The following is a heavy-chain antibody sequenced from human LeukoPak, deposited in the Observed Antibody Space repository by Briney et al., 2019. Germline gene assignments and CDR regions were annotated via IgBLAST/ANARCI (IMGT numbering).Heavy chain of an antibody. V-gene: IGHV4-34*01. CDR3: ARGGYYGSGNDFRFDP. D-gene: IGHD3-10*01. J-gene: IGHJ5*02. Sequence: PSETLSLTCAVYGGSFSGYYWSWIRQPPGKGLEWIGEINHSGSTNYNPSLKSRVTISVDTSKNQFSLKLSSVTAADTAIYYCARGGYYGSGNDFRFDPWGQGTLVTVSS. CDR1: GGSFSGYY. CDR2: INHSGST.